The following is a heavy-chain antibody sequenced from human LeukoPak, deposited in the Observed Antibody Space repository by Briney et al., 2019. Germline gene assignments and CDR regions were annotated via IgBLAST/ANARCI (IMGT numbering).Heavy chain of an antibody. CDR1: GFTFSSYA. Sequence: GRSLRLSCAASGFTFSSYAMHWVRQAPGKGLEWVSYISSSSSTIYYADSVKGRFTISRDNAKNSLYLQMNSLRAEDTAVYYCARDGLGYCSSTSCPCSYMDVWGKGTTVTVSS. J-gene: IGHJ6*03. CDR3: ARDGLGYCSSTSCPCSYMDV. D-gene: IGHD2-2*01. V-gene: IGHV3-48*01. CDR2: ISSSSSTI.